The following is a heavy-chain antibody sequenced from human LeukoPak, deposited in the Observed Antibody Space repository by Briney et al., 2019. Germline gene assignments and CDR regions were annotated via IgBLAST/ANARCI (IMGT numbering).Heavy chain of an antibody. J-gene: IGHJ4*02. Sequence: GRSPRLSCAASGFTFSNYGMNWVRQAPGKGLEWVAVIWYDGSNRYYADSVKGRFTISRDNSKNTLYLQVNSLSAEDTAVYYCARSREYSGYGIALWGQGTLVTVSS. CDR2: IWYDGSNR. CDR3: ARSREYSGYGIAL. V-gene: IGHV3-33*01. CDR1: GFTFSNYG. D-gene: IGHD5-12*01.